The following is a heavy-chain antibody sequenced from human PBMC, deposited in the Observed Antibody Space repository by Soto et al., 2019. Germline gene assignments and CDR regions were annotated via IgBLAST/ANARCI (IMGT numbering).Heavy chain of an antibody. Sequence: SPTLSLTCAISGESVSSNSAAWNWIRQSPSRGLEWLGRTYYRSKWFNNYALSVTSRITINPDTSKNQFSLQLNSVTPEDTAVYYCVRDPYLPTAGRLASLHYWGPGTLVTVSS. D-gene: IGHD1-1*01. CDR2: TYYRSKWFN. CDR3: VRDPYLPTAGRLASLHY. CDR1: GESVSSNSAA. J-gene: IGHJ4*02. V-gene: IGHV6-1*01.